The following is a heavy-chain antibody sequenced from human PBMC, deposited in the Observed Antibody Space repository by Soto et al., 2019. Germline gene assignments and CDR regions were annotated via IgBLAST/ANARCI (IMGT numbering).Heavy chain of an antibody. CDR1: GYTFTNFW. D-gene: IGHD2-2*01. CDR2: IDPRDSYV. Sequence: GESLKICCTGFGYTFTNFWMSWVRQMTGKGLEWMSSIDPRDSYVNYSPSFQGHVTISLDKSISTAYLQWGSPKASDTAMYYCARPFCSTTTCDSWFDPWGQGTLVTVSS. CDR3: ARPFCSTTTCDSWFDP. V-gene: IGHV5-10-1*01. J-gene: IGHJ5*02.